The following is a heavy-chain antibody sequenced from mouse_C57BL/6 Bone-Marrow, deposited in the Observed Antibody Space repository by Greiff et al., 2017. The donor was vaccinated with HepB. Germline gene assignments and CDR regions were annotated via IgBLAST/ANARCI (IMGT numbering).Heavy chain of an antibody. Sequence: EVKVVESGGGLVKPGGSLKLSCAASGFTFSSYAMSWVRQTPEKRLEWVATISDGGSYTYYPDNVKGRFTISRDNAKNNLYLQMSHLKSEDTAMYYCAREGDSNDEDYAMDYWGQGTSVTVSS. CDR3: AREGDSNDEDYAMDY. CDR1: GFTFSSYA. J-gene: IGHJ4*01. V-gene: IGHV5-4*01. CDR2: ISDGGSYT. D-gene: IGHD2-12*01.